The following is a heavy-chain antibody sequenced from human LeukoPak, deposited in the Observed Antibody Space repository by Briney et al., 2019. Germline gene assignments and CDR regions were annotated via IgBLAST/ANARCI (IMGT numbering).Heavy chain of an antibody. J-gene: IGHJ6*03. Sequence: PGGSLRLSCAASGFTFSSYGMHWVRQAPGKGLEWVAFIRYDGSNKYYADSVKGRFTISRDNSKNTLYLQMNSLRAEDTAVYFCARSDYVTSYYYYYMDVWGKGTTVTVSS. CDR3: ARSDYVTSYYYYYMDV. CDR2: IRYDGSNK. V-gene: IGHV3-30*02. CDR1: GFTFSSYG. D-gene: IGHD1-26*01.